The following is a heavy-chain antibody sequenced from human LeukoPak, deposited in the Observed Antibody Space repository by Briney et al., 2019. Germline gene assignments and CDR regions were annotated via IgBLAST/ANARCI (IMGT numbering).Heavy chain of an antibody. Sequence: GSLRLSCAASGFTFSNYGLSWVRQPPGKGLEWIGSIYYSGSTYYNPSLKSRVTISVDTSKNQFSLKLSSVTAADTAVYYCALLGYCSSTSCQPFDYWGQGTLVTVSS. V-gene: IGHV4-38-2*01. CDR3: ALLGYCSSTSCQPFDY. D-gene: IGHD2-2*01. J-gene: IGHJ4*02. CDR2: IYYSGST. CDR1: GFTFSNYG.